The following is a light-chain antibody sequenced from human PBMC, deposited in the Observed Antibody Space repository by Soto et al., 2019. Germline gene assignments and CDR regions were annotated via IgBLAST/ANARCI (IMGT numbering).Light chain of an antibody. J-gene: IGKJ1*01. CDR3: QHYGDSSWT. Sequence: ELVLMQSPVALSLSSGERATLSCRASQSVSSTLLTWYQQKPGQAPRLLIYGVSSRATGIPDRFSGSGSGTDFTLTISRVEPEDFAVYFCQHYGDSSWTFGQGSRVEIK. V-gene: IGKV3-20*01. CDR1: QSVSSTL. CDR2: GVS.